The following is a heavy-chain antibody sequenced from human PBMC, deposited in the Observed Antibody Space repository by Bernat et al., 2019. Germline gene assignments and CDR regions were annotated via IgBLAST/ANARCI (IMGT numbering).Heavy chain of an antibody. J-gene: IGHJ4*02. CDR1: GFTFSSSG. CDR3: ARDMIGYCSRTSCYGGTYFDY. V-gene: IGHV3-33*01. Sequence: QVQLVESGGGVVQPGRSLRLSCAASGFTFSSSGMHWVRQAPGKGLEWVAVLWYDGSNKYYADSVKGRITISGDNSKNTLYLKMNSLRAEDTAVYYCARDMIGYCSRTSCYGGTYFDYWGQGTLVTVSS. D-gene: IGHD2-2*01. CDR2: LWYDGSNK.